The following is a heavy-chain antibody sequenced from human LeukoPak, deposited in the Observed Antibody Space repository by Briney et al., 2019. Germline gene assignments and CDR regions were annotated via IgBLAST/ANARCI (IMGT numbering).Heavy chain of an antibody. CDR3: AKEKESTEIDY. Sequence: GGSLRLSCAASGFTFSSYAMSWVRQAPGKGLEWVANIKQDGSEKYYVDSVKGRFTISRDNAKNSLYLQMNSLRAEDTAVYYCAKEKESTEIDYWGQGTLVTVSS. J-gene: IGHJ4*02. CDR1: GFTFSSYA. V-gene: IGHV3-7*04. CDR2: IKQDGSEK.